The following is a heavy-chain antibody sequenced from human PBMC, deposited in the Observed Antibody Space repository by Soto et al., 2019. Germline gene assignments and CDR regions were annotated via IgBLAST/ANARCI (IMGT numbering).Heavy chain of an antibody. CDR3: THRGGGSNYDDF. V-gene: IGHV2-5*02. D-gene: IGHD5-12*01. CDR2: ISWDDEK. Sequence: SGPTLVNPTQTLTLTCSFSGFSLSTAGVGVGWIRQPPGKALEWLGVISWDDEKRYSPSMQSRLTITKDTSKKQVVLTMTNVGPVDTATYYCTHRGGGSNYDDFWGLGPLVTVSS. CDR1: GFSLSTAGVG. J-gene: IGHJ4*02.